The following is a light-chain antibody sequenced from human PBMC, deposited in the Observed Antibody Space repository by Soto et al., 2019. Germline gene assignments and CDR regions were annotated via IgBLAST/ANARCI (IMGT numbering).Light chain of an antibody. CDR2: DVN. V-gene: IGLV2-14*03. CDR1: SSDIGRYNY. Sequence: SALTQPASVSGSPGQPITISCTGTSSDIGRYNYVSWFQQHPGKVPKLVIFDVNYRPSGVSDRFSGSKSGNTASLTITGLQAEDEADYYCTSCITANTRCVFGSGTKVTVL. J-gene: IGLJ1*01. CDR3: TSCITANTRCV.